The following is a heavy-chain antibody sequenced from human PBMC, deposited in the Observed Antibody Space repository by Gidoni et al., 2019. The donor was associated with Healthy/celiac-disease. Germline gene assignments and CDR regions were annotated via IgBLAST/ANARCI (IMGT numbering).Heavy chain of an antibody. CDR1: GGTFSSYA. CDR3: ARENNWNDQAYYYYGMDV. Sequence: QVQLVQSGAEVKKPGSSVKVSCKASGGTFSSYAISWVRQAPGQGLEWMGGIIPIFGTANYAQKFQGRVTITADESTSTAYMELSSLRSEDTAVYYCARENNWNDQAYYYYGMDVWGQGTTVTVSS. D-gene: IGHD1-20*01. J-gene: IGHJ6*02. V-gene: IGHV1-69*01. CDR2: IIPIFGTA.